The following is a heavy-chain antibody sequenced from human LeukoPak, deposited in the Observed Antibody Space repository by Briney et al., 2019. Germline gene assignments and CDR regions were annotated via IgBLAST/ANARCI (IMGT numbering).Heavy chain of an antibody. CDR3: ARDFGYCSGTSCYLGVGYFDY. CDR2: ISYDGSNK. J-gene: IGHJ4*02. V-gene: IGHV3-30*03. CDR1: GFTFSSYG. Sequence: GGSLRLSCAASGFTFSSYGMHWVRQAPGKGLEWVAVISYDGSNKYYADSVKGRFTISRDNSKNTLYLQINSLRAEDTAVYYCARDFGYCSGTSCYLGVGYFDYWGQGTLVTVSS. D-gene: IGHD2-2*03.